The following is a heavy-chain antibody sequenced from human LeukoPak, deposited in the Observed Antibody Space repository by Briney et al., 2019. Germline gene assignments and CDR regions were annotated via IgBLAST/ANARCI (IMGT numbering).Heavy chain of an antibody. J-gene: IGHJ4*02. CDR3: AREGYSYGQDFDY. D-gene: IGHD5-18*01. CDR1: GFTFSSYS. CDR2: ISSSSSYI. V-gene: IGHV3-21*01. Sequence: PGGSLRLSCAASGFTFSSYSMNWVRQAPGKGLEWVSSISSSSSYIYYADSVKGRFTIPRDNAKNSLYLQMNSLRAEDTAVYYCAREGYSYGQDFDYWGQGTLVTVSS.